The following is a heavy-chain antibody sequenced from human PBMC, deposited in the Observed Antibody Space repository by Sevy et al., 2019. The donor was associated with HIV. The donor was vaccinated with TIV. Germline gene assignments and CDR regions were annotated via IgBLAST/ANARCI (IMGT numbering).Heavy chain of an antibody. CDR3: ARQRGVVLVPAAPFDY. CDR2: ISWNRGTI. CDR1: GFTFDDYA. Sequence: SLRLSCAASGFTFDDYAMHWVRQAPGKGLEWVSGISWNRGTIGYADSVKGRFTISRDNAKNSLYLQMNSLRAEDTALYYCARQRGVVLVPAAPFDYWGQGTLVTVSS. J-gene: IGHJ4*02. D-gene: IGHD2-2*01. V-gene: IGHV3-9*01.